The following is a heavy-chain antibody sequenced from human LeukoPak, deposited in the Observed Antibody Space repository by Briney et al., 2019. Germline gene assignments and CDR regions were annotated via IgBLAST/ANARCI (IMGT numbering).Heavy chain of an antibody. Sequence: GGSLRLSCAASGFTFTSYSMHWVRQAPGKGLEWVAVISYGGNNEYYADSVKGRFTISRDNSKNTVYLQMNSLRTEDTAMYYCARGYGVPPKVGYWGQGTLVTVSS. CDR1: GFTFTSYS. J-gene: IGHJ4*02. V-gene: IGHV3-30*03. CDR2: ISYGGNNE. CDR3: ARGYGVPPKVGY. D-gene: IGHD4-17*01.